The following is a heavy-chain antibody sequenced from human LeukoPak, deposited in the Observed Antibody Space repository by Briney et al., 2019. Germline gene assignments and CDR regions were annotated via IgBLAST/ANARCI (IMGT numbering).Heavy chain of an antibody. J-gene: IGHJ6*03. CDR1: GFTFSSYG. Sequence: SGGSLRLSCAASGFTFSSYGMHWVRQAPGKGLEWVAFIRYDGSNKYYADSVKGRFTISRDNSKNTLYLQMNSLRAEDTAVYYCANHVRGVVPAAINYYYYMDVWGKGTTVTVSS. CDR2: IRYDGSNK. CDR3: ANHVRGVVPAAINYYYYMDV. D-gene: IGHD2-2*01. V-gene: IGHV3-30*02.